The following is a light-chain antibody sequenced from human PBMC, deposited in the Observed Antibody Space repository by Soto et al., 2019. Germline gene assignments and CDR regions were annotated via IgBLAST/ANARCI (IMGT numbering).Light chain of an antibody. CDR3: QHYGSSPPLT. CDR1: QSISSTF. J-gene: IGKJ4*01. Sequence: EFVLTQSPGTLSLSPGDRATLSCRASQSISSTFLAWYQQKPGQPPRLLIYGASTRATGIPDRFSGSGSGTDFTLIIIRLKHEDVAVYYCQHYGSSPPLTFGGGTKVEI. CDR2: GAS. V-gene: IGKV3-20*01.